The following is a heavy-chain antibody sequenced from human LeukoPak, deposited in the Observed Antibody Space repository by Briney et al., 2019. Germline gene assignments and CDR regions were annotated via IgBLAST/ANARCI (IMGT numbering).Heavy chain of an antibody. Sequence: PGGSLRLSCAASGFTFSSYAMHWVRQAPGKGLEWVAVISYDGSNKYYADSVKGRFTISRDNSKNTLYLQMNSLRAEDTAAYYCARDYGGTQDYWGQGTLVTVSS. CDR2: ISYDGSNK. J-gene: IGHJ4*02. V-gene: IGHV3-30-3*01. CDR1: GFTFSSYA. CDR3: ARDYGGTQDY. D-gene: IGHD3-16*01.